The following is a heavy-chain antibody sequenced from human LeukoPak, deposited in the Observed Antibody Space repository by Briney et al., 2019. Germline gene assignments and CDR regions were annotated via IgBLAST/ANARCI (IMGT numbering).Heavy chain of an antibody. V-gene: IGHV4-59*01. CDR3: ASTSLDYDILTGYYSWFDP. Sequence: PSETLSLSCTVSGVSLSSYYWSWIRQPPGKGLEWIGYIYYSVSTNYNPSLKSRVTISVDTSKNQFSLKLSSVTAADTAVYYCASTSLDYDILTGYYSWFDPWGQGTLVTVSS. J-gene: IGHJ5*02. D-gene: IGHD3-9*01. CDR1: GVSLSSYY. CDR2: IYYSVST.